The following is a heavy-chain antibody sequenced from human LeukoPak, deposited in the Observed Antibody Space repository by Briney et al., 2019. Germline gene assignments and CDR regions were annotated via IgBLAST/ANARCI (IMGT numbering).Heavy chain of an antibody. V-gene: IGHV3-15*01. D-gene: IGHD1-26*01. J-gene: IGHJ2*01. Sequence: GGSLRLSCAASGFTFSNAWMSWVRQAPGKGLEWVGRIKSKTDGGTTDYAAPVKGRFTISRDDSKNTLYLQMNSLKTEDTAVYYCTTDLGKWELLPWYFDLWGRGTLVTVSS. CDR2: IKSKTDGGTT. CDR1: GFTFSNAW. CDR3: TTDLGKWELLPWYFDL.